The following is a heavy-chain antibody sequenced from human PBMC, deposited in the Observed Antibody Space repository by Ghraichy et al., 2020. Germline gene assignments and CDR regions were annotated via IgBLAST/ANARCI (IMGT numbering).Heavy chain of an antibody. J-gene: IGHJ4*02. CDR3: ARSSSGGGYSGYEIDY. CDR1: GFSLSTSGMC. V-gene: IGHV2-70*01. CDR2: IDWDDDK. Sequence: SGPTLVKPTQTLTLTCTFSGFSLSTSGMCVSWIRQPPGKALEWLALIDWDDDKYYSTSLKTRLTISKDTSKNQVVLTMTNMDPVDTATYYCARSSSGGGYSGYEIDYWGQGTLVTVSS. D-gene: IGHD5-12*01.